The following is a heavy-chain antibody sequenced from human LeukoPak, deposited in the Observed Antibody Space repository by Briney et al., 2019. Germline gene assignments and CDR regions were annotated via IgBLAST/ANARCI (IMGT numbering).Heavy chain of an antibody. CDR2: INPAGGGST. J-gene: IGHJ5*02. Sequence: ASVKVSCKASGYSFTSYYLHWVRQAPGQGLEWMGIINPAGGGSTRYAQKFQGRVTMTRDTSISAAYMELSRLRSDDTAVYYCANLPLFYYDSSGSAWGQGTLVTVSS. V-gene: IGHV1-46*01. CDR3: ANLPLFYYDSSGSA. D-gene: IGHD3-22*01. CDR1: GYSFTSYY.